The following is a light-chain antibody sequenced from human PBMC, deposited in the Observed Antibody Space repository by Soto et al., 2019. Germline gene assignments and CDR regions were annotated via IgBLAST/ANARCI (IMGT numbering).Light chain of an antibody. J-gene: IGKJ2*01. Sequence: EIVLTQSPGTLSLSPGERATLSCRASQSVDSIYIAWYQQKPGQAPRLLIYSASSWATGVPARFSGSGSGTDFTLAISRLEPEDSAVYYCQQYVSSPYTFGQVTKLEIK. CDR3: QQYVSSPYT. V-gene: IGKV3-20*01. CDR2: SAS. CDR1: QSVDSIY.